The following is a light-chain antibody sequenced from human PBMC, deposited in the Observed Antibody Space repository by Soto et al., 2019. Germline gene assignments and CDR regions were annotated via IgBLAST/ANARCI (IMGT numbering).Light chain of an antibody. J-gene: IGKJ1*01. CDR1: QRVSSN. CDR3: QQYNNWRQM. CDR2: GAS. Sequence: IVMTQSPATLSVSPGERATLSCRASQRVSSNVAWYQQKPGQAPRLLLYGASARATGVPARFSGSGSGTQFTLTISSLQSQDFAVYYCQQYNNWRQMFGQGTKVVIK. V-gene: IGKV3-15*01.